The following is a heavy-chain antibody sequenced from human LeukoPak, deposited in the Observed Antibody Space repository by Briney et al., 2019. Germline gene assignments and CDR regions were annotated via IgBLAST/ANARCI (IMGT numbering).Heavy chain of an antibody. CDR2: ISYDGSNK. D-gene: IGHD3-3*01. Sequence: GGSLRLSCAASGFTFSSYAMHWVRQAPGKGLEWVAVISYDGSNKYYADSVKGRFTISRDNSKNTLYLQMNSLRAEDTAVYYCAGDGSRITIFGVVIRDYFDYWGQGTLVTVSS. J-gene: IGHJ4*02. CDR3: AGDGSRITIFGVVIRDYFDY. CDR1: GFTFSSYA. V-gene: IGHV3-30*01.